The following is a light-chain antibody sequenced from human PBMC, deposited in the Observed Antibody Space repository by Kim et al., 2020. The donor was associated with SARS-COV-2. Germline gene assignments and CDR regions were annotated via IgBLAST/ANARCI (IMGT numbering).Light chain of an antibody. CDR3: QAWDSSTVV. J-gene: IGLJ2*01. CDR1: KLGEKY. Sequence: SYELTQPPSVSVSPGKRASITCSGDKLGEKYVSWYQQKPGQSPDLVIYQDTKRPSGIPERFSGSNSGNTATLTISGTQAMDEADYHCQAWDSSTVVFGGGTQLTVL. CDR2: QDT. V-gene: IGLV3-1*01.